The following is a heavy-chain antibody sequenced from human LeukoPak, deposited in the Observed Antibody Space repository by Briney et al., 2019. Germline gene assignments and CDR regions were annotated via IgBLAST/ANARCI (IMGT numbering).Heavy chain of an antibody. J-gene: IGHJ6*02. CDR2: ISSSGSAI. D-gene: IGHD3-9*01. CDR1: GFTFSDYY. Sequence: GGSLRLSCAASGFTFSDYYMSWIRQAPGKGLEWVSYISSSGSAIYYADSVKGRFTISRDNAKNSLYLQMNSLRAEDTAVYYCARADYDILTGYYNYGMDVWGQGTTVTVSS. V-gene: IGHV3-11*01. CDR3: ARADYDILTGYYNYGMDV.